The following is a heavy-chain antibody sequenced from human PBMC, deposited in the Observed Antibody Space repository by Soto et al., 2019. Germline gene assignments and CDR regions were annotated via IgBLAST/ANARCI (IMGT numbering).Heavy chain of an antibody. CDR2: ISVYKGNT. Sequence: VKVSCKDSGYNFINYGIIWVRQAHGQGLEWMGWISVYKGNTNYAQKLQGRVSMTTDTSTSTAYMELRSLRSDDTAVYYCVKDFDGPGPYYTDYWGLGTPVTVSS. CDR3: VKDFDGPGPYYTDY. J-gene: IGHJ4*02. CDR1: GYNFINYG. V-gene: IGHV1-18*01. D-gene: IGHD3-10*01.